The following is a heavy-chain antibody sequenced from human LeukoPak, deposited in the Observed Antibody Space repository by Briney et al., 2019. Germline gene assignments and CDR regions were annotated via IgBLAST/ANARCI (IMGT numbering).Heavy chain of an antibody. CDR1: GFTFSGYP. D-gene: IGHD6-6*01. CDR3: ARDRRQLGLDY. CDR2: IWYDGSNK. J-gene: IGHJ4*02. Sequence: GGSLRLSCAASGFTFSGYPMHWVRQAPGKGLEWVAVIWYDGSNKYYADSVKGRFTISRDNSKNTLYLQMNSLRAEDTAVYYCARDRRQLGLDYWGQGTLVTVSS. V-gene: IGHV3-33*08.